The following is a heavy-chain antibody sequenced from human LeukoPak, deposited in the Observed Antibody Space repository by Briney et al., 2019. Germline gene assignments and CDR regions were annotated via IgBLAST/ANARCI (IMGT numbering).Heavy chain of an antibody. CDR1: GGSISSYY. J-gene: IGHJ5*02. Sequence: SETLSLTCTVSGGSISSYYWSWFRQPPGKGLEWIGYIYYSGSTNYNPSLKSRGTISVDTSKNQFSLKLSSVTVADTAVYYCARESTPNYCSSTSCYTNWFDPWGQGTLVTVSS. CDR2: IYYSGST. CDR3: ARESTPNYCSSTSCYTNWFDP. V-gene: IGHV4-59*01. D-gene: IGHD2-2*02.